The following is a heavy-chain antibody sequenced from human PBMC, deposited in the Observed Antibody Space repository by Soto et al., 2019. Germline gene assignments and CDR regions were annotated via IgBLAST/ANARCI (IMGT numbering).Heavy chain of an antibody. CDR2: INPNSGGT. V-gene: IGHV1-2*04. CDR1: GYTFTGYY. D-gene: IGHD1-1*01. Sequence: GASVKVSCKASGYTFTGYYMHWVRQAPGQGLEWMGWINPNSGGTNYAQKFQGWVTMTRDTSISTAYMELSRLRSDDTAVYYCARSVPTNWKPFDYWGQGTLVTVSS. CDR3: ARSVPTNWKPFDY. J-gene: IGHJ4*02.